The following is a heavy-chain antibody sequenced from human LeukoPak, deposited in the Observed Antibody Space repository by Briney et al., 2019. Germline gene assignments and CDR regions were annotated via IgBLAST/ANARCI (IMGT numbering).Heavy chain of an antibody. Sequence: PSETLSLTCTVSGGSISSSSYYWGWIRQPPGKGLEWIGSIYYSGSTYYNPSLKSRVTISVDTSKNQFSLKLSSVTAADTAVYYCARGTKQWLGQGYYYYYMDVWGKGTTVTVSS. D-gene: IGHD6-19*01. CDR3: ARGTKQWLGQGYYYYYMDV. CDR2: IYYSGST. J-gene: IGHJ6*03. CDR1: GGSISSSSYY. V-gene: IGHV4-39*07.